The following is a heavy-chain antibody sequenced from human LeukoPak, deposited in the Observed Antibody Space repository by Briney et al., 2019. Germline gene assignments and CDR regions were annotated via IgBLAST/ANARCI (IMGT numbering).Heavy chain of an antibody. Sequence: SETLSLTCTVSGGSISSYYWSWIRQPPGKGLEWIGYIYYSGGTNYNSFLKSRVTISLDTSKNQFSLKLSSVTAADTAVYYCARSGYSYGHRFDYWGQGTLVTVSS. CDR2: IYYSGGT. J-gene: IGHJ4*02. D-gene: IGHD5-18*01. CDR1: GGSISSYY. CDR3: ARSGYSYGHRFDY. V-gene: IGHV4-59*08.